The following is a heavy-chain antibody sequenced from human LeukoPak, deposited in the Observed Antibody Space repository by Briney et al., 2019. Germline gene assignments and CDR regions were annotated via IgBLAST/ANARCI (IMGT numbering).Heavy chain of an antibody. CDR1: GFTFTRYW. V-gene: IGHV3-7*01. CDR3: ARTHVVTTWETFDY. Sequence: GGSLRLSCVVSGFTFTRYWMSWVRQAPGKGLEWVANIKIDGSEKYYVDSVKGRFTISRDNAKNSLYLQMNSLRAEDTAVYYCARTHVVTTWETFDYWGQGTLVTVSS. J-gene: IGHJ4*02. D-gene: IGHD4-4*01. CDR2: IKIDGSEK.